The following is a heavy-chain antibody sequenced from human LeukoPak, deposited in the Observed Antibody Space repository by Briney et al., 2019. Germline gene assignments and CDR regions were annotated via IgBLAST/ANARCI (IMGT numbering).Heavy chain of an antibody. D-gene: IGHD5-12*01. CDR2: ISGSGGST. Sequence: PGGSLRLSCAASGFTFSSYAMSWVRQAPGKGLEWVSAISGSGGSTYYADSVKGRFTISRDNSKNTLYLQMNSLRAEDTAVYYCAKDRRGPYYYYGMDVWGQGTTVTVSS. V-gene: IGHV3-23*01. CDR3: AKDRRGPYYYYGMDV. J-gene: IGHJ6*02. CDR1: GFTFSSYA.